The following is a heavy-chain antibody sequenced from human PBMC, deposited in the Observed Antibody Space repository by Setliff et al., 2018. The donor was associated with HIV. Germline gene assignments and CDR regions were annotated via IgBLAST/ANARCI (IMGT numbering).Heavy chain of an antibody. CDR2: INHSGST. J-gene: IGHJ4*02. Sequence: SETLSLTCAVYGGSFSGYYWSWIRQPPGKGLEWIGEINHSGSTNYNPSLKSRVTISVDTAKNQFSLKLSYVTAADTAVYYCARGRSGYYLGWGEGTLVTVSS. CDR3: ARGRSGYYLG. V-gene: IGHV4-34*01. D-gene: IGHD3-3*01. CDR1: GGSFSGYY.